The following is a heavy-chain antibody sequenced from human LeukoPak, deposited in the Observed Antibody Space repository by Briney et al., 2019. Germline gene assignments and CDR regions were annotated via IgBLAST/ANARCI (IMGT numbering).Heavy chain of an antibody. J-gene: IGHJ4*02. CDR3: ARVTYGSGSPAFDY. Sequence: GGSLRLSCAASGFTFSSYWMHWVRQAPGKGLVWVSHINGDGISTSYADSLKGRFTISRDNARNTLYLQMNSLRVEDTAVYYCARVTYGSGSPAFDYWGQGTLVTVSS. CDR2: INGDGIST. D-gene: IGHD3-10*01. CDR1: GFTFSSYW. V-gene: IGHV3-74*01.